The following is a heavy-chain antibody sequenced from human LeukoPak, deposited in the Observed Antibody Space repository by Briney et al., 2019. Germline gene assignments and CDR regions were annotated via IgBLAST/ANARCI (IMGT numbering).Heavy chain of an antibody. CDR1: GLTFSSYS. J-gene: IGHJ6*03. V-gene: IGHV3-48*01. Sequence: GGSLRLSCAASGLTFSSYSMNWVRQAPGKGLEWVSYISSSSSSIYYADSVKGRFTISRDNAKNSLYLQMNSLRAEDTAVYYCARGDRYYYYMDVWGKGTTVTVSS. D-gene: IGHD2-21*02. CDR2: ISSSSSSI. CDR3: ARGDRYYYYMDV.